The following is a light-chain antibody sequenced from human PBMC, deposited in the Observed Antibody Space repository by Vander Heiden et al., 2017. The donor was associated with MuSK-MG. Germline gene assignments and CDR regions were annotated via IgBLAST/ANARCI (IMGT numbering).Light chain of an antibody. V-gene: IGKV1-33*01. Sequence: DIQMTQSPSPLSASVGDRLTITCQASQAIGDYLNSYQQKPGKAPTVLIYDASASVTRVPSRYSGCADRRDFSLTIISLQLEPFATYYTQQVHTYPQNFGGGTKVEIK. CDR2: DAS. CDR3: QQVHTYPQN. J-gene: IGKJ4*01. CDR1: QAIGDY.